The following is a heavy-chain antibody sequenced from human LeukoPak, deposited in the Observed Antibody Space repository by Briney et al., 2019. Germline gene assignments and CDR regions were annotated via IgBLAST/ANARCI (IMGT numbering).Heavy chain of an antibody. CDR2: IRSKANSYAT. V-gene: IGHV3-73*01. CDR3: TRHVPSGGSDY. Sequence: GGSLRLSCAASGFTFSGSAMHWVRQASGKGLEWVGRIRSKANSYATAYAASVKGRFTISRDDSKNTAYLQMNSLKTEDTAVYYCTRHVPSGGSDYWGQGTLVTVSS. J-gene: IGHJ4*02. CDR1: GFTFSGSA. D-gene: IGHD2-2*01.